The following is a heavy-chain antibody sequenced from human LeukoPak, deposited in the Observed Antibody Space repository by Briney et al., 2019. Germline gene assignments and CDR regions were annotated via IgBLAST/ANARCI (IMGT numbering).Heavy chain of an antibody. Sequence: ASVTVSCKSSGYTFTCYYMHLVRQAPGQGLEWMGLINPNSGGTNYAQKFQVRVTITRDTSISTAYMELSRLRSDDTAVYDCARVYCSSTSCPWGFDPWGQGTLVTVSS. CDR1: GYTFTCYY. V-gene: IGHV1-2*02. J-gene: IGHJ5*02. CDR3: ARVYCSSTSCPWGFDP. D-gene: IGHD2-2*01. CDR2: INPNSGGT.